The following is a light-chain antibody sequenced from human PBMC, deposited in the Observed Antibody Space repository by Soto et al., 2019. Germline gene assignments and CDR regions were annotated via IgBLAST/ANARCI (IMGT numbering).Light chain of an antibody. V-gene: IGLV2-23*02. CDR1: SSDVGSYNL. Sequence: QSVLTQPASVSGSPGQSITISCTGTSSDVGSYNLVSWYQQHPGKAPKLMIYEVSKRPSGVSNRLSGSKSGNTASLTISGLQAEDEADYYCCSYAGSSTFFGTGTKLTVL. CDR3: CSYAGSSTF. CDR2: EVS. J-gene: IGLJ1*01.